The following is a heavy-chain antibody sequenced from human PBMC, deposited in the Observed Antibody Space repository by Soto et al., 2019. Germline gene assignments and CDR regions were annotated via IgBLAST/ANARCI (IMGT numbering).Heavy chain of an antibody. V-gene: IGHV5-51*01. CDR2: IYPGDSAT. Sequence: GESLKLACTGSGYSFTSYWIGWVRQMPGQGLEWMGIIYPGDSATRYSPSFQGQVTISADKSISTAYLQWSSLQASDTAMYYCARKDCSAGSCYSHHYVMDVWGQGYTVTLS. J-gene: IGHJ6*02. CDR1: GYSFTSYW. D-gene: IGHD2-15*01. CDR3: ARKDCSAGSCYSHHYVMDV.